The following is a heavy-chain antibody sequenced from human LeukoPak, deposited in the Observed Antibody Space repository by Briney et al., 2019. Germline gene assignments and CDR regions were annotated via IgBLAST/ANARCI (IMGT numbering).Heavy chain of an antibody. V-gene: IGHV3-7*03. Sequence: PGASLTLSCAFSGFTFSTYCVSWVRQGPGKGLDWVADIKKDGSERNYVNSVKGRFTISRDNDKNPLYLQMNSLRVEDTAVYYCARGQWLGHCWGQGTLVTVSS. CDR2: IKKDGSER. J-gene: IGHJ4*02. CDR3: ARGQWLGHC. D-gene: IGHD6-19*01. CDR1: GFTFSTYC.